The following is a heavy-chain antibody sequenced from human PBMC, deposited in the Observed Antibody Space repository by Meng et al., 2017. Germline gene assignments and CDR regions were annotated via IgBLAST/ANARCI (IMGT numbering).Heavy chain of an antibody. CDR3: ARSETSYYYGMDV. J-gene: IGHJ6*02. CDR2: INRDGSST. V-gene: IGHV3-74*01. Sequence: GESLKISCAASGFTFSSYWMHWVRQAPGKGLVWVSRINRDGSSTSYADSVKGRFTISRDNTKNTLYLQMNSLRDEDTALYYCARSETSYYYGMDVWGQGTTVTVSS. CDR1: GFTFSSYW.